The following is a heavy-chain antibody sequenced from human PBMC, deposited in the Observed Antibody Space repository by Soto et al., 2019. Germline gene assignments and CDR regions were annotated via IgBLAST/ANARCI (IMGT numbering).Heavy chain of an antibody. CDR1: GGSLSSYW. V-gene: IGHV4-59*01. D-gene: IGHD3-10*01. CDR2: IYYTGST. J-gene: IGHJ4*02. Sequence: PSETLSLTCTVSGGSLSSYWWSWIRQPPGKGLERIGYIYYTGSTNYNPSLKSRVTISLDASKNQFSLKLNSATAADTAVYYCARGPGASGTYHYFFDYWGPGTLVTVSS. CDR3: ARGPGASGTYHYFFDY.